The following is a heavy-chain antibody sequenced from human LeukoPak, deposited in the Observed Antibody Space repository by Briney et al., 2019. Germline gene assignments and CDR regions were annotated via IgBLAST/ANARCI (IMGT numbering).Heavy chain of an antibody. Sequence: SETLSLTCTVSGGSISGYYWSWIRQPPGKGLEWIGEINHSGSTNYNPSLKSRVTISVDTSKNQFSLKLSSVTAADTAVYYCARGIGSSPLRTDYWGQGTLVTVSS. J-gene: IGHJ4*02. D-gene: IGHD1-26*01. CDR3: ARGIGSSPLRTDY. CDR2: INHSGST. V-gene: IGHV4-34*01. CDR1: GGSISGYY.